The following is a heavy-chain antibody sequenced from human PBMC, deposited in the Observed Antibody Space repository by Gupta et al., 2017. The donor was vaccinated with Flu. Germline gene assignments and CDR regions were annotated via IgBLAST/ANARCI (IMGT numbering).Heavy chain of an antibody. Sequence: QAPGKGLEWVSAISGSGGSTYYADSVKGRFTISRDNSKNTLYLQMNSLRAEDTAVYYCANSIVGATYDAFDIWGQGTMVTVSS. CDR2: ISGSGGST. V-gene: IGHV3-23*01. CDR3: ANSIVGATYDAFDI. D-gene: IGHD1-26*01. J-gene: IGHJ3*02.